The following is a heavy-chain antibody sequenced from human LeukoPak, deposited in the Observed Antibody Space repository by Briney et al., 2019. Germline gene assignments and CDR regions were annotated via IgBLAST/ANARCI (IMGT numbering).Heavy chain of an antibody. D-gene: IGHD1-1*01. Sequence: GGSLRLSCAASGITFSASGMHWVRQAPGKGLEWVAMIWSDGSNQYYADSVKGRFTISRDNSKNTVYLQMDSLRAEDTAIYFCARDKGTRALDYWGQGVLVTDSS. CDR1: GITFSASG. CDR3: ARDKGTRALDY. CDR2: IWSDGSNQ. J-gene: IGHJ4*02. V-gene: IGHV3-33*01.